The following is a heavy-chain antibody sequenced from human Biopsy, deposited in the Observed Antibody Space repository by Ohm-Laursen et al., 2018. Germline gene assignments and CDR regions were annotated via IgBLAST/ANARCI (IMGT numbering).Heavy chain of an antibody. D-gene: IGHD3/OR15-3a*01. CDR2: VYYTGTT. CDR1: GGSPFTAPITRYY. Sequence: TLSLTWAVVSGGSPFTAPITRYYWHWLRQSPGKGLEWIGVVYYTGTTTYNPSFKSRVTLSMDTSTNQVSLRLLSVTAADTAVYVCSRDRHGLGANWGGSTSLFDLWGHGTAVTVSS. CDR3: SRDRHGLGANWGGSTSLFDL. V-gene: IGHV4-59*12. J-gene: IGHJ3*01.